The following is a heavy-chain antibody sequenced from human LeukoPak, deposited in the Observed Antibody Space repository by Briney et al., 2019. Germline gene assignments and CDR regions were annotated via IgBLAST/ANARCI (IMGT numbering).Heavy chain of an antibody. CDR2: INPNSGGT. J-gene: IGHJ5*02. Sequence: ASVKVSCKASGYTFTGYYMHWVRQAPGQGLEWMGRINPNSGGTNYAQKFQGRVTMTRDTSISTAYMELSRLGSDDTAVYYCARVNYGNTWFDPWGQGTLVTVSS. D-gene: IGHD4-17*01. V-gene: IGHV1-2*06. CDR1: GYTFTGYY. CDR3: ARVNYGNTWFDP.